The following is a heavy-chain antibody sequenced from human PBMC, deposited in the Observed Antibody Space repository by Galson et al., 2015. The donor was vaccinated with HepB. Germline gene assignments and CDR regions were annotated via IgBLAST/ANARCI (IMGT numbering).Heavy chain of an antibody. CDR2: ISADGTKR. D-gene: IGHD4-17*01. Sequence: SLRLSCAASTLILWKYAMTWVRQAPGKGLEWVSVISADGTKRHYADSVRGRFTLSRDNSKNTLYLQMDDPRLEDTAIYFCAKNYGDYIYDPLDLWGRGTLVTVSS. V-gene: IGHV3-23*01. CDR1: TLILWKYA. CDR3: AKNYGDYIYDPLDL. J-gene: IGHJ5*02.